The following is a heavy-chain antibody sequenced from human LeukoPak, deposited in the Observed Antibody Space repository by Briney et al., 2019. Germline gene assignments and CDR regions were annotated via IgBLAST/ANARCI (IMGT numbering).Heavy chain of an antibody. CDR3: ARGTMYYYDSSGYSFDY. Sequence: PGGSLRLSCAASGFTVSSNYMTWVRQAPGKGLEWVSVIYNSGSTYYADSVKGRFTISRDNSKNTLYLQMNSLRAEDTAVYYCARGTMYYYDSSGYSFDYWGQGTLVTVSS. J-gene: IGHJ4*02. CDR2: IYNSGST. CDR1: GFTVSSNY. D-gene: IGHD3-22*01. V-gene: IGHV3-53*01.